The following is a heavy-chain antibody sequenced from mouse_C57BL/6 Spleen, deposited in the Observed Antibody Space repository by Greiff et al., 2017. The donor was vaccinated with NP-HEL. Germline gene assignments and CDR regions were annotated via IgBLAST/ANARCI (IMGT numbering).Heavy chain of an antibody. J-gene: IGHJ1*03. CDR2: INPNNGGT. V-gene: IGHV1-26*01. Sequence: EVQLQQSGPELVKPGASVKISCKASGYTFTDYYMNWVKQSHGKSLEWIGDINPNNGGTSYNQKFKGKATLTVDKSSSTAYMELRSLTSEDSAVYYCAKPLYDGSRHWYFDVWGTGTTVTVSS. CDR3: AKPLYDGSRHWYFDV. D-gene: IGHD1-1*01. CDR1: GYTFTDYY.